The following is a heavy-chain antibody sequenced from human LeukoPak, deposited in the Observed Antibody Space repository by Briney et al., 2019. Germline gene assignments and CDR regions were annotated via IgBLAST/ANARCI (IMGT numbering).Heavy chain of an antibody. CDR2: IKQDGSER. CDR1: GFTFSSYW. Sequence: PRGSLRLSCAASGFTFSSYWMTWVRQAPGKGLEWVATIKQDGSERYYVDSVKGRFSISRDNARNSLYLQMNSLRAEDTAVYYCARRFDHWGQGTLVTVSS. V-gene: IGHV3-7*01. J-gene: IGHJ4*02. CDR3: ARRFDH.